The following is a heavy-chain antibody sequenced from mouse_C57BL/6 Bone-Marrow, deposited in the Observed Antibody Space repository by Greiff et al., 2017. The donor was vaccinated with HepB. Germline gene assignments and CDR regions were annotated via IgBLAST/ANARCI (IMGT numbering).Heavy chain of an antibody. V-gene: IGHV1-9*01. D-gene: IGHD1-1*01. CDR1: GYTFTGYW. J-gene: IGHJ2*01. CDR3: ARGGYYYGSREGNYFDY. Sequence: QVQLQQSGAELMKPGASVKLSCKATGYTFTGYWIEWVKQRPGHGLEWIGEILPGSGSTNYNEKFKGKATFTADTSSNTAYMQLSSLTTEDSAIYYCARGGYYYGSREGNYFDYWGQGTTLTVSS. CDR2: ILPGSGST.